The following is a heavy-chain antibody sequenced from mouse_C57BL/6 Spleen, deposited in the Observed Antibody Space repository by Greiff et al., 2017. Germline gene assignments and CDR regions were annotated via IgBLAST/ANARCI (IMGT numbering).Heavy chain of an antibody. CDR3: TSRARQAWFAY. V-gene: IGHV1-15*01. CDR2: IDPETGGT. J-gene: IGHJ3*01. D-gene: IGHD1-2*01. Sequence: VKLMESGAELVRPGASVTLSCKASGYTFTDYEMHWVKQTPVHGLEWIGAIDPETGGTAYNQKFKGKAILTADKSSSTAYMELRSLTSEDSAVYYCTSRARQAWFAYWGQGTLVTVSA. CDR1: GYTFTDYE.